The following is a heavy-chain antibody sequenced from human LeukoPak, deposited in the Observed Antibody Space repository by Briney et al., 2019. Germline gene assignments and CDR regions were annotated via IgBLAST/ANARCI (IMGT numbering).Heavy chain of an antibody. CDR3: AREGDWAVVVPAAIRFDY. D-gene: IGHD2-2*01. CDR1: GYTFTSYY. J-gene: IGHJ4*02. CDR2: INPSGGST. V-gene: IGHV1-46*01. Sequence: GASVKVSCKASGYTFTSYYMHWVRQAPGQGLEWMGLINPSGGSTNYAQKLQGRVTMTTDTSTSTAYMELRSLRSDDTAVYYCAREGDWAVVVPAAIRFDYWGQGTLVTVSS.